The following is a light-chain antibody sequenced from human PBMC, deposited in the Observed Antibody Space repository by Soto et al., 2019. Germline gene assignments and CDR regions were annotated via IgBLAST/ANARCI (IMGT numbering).Light chain of an antibody. Sequence: QSVLTQPPSVSAAPGPKVTISCSGRSSNIGGNSVSSXQQLPGTAPKLLIYDDYKRPSGIPDRFSGSKSGTSATLGITGFQTGDEADYYCGSWDSSLSAYVFGNGTKVTVL. J-gene: IGLJ1*01. CDR3: GSWDSSLSAYV. CDR1: SSNIGGNS. CDR2: DDY. V-gene: IGLV1-51*01.